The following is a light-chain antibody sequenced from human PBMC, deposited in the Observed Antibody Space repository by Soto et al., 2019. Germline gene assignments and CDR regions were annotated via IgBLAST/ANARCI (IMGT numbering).Light chain of an antibody. CDR3: QQSYKTPT. CDR1: QSISTY. J-gene: IGKJ1*01. Sequence: DIQMTQSPSSLSASVGDRVTITCRASQSISTYLNWYQHKTGKAPKLLIYGASSLQSGVPSRFSGSASGTDFTPTISSLQPEDFATYYCQQSYKTPTFGQGTKVEIK. V-gene: IGKV1-39*01. CDR2: GAS.